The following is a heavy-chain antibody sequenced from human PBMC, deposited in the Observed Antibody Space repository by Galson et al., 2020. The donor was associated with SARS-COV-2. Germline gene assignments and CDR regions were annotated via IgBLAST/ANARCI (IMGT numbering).Heavy chain of an antibody. V-gene: IGHV3-9*01. CDR2: ISWSSATI. D-gene: IGHD1-20*01. Sequence: GGSLRLSCSASGFTFDDFAMHWVRQVPGKGLEWVSGISWSSATIGYADSVKGRFTISRDNSRNSIYLTMDSLKTEDTALYYCAKGPNWNNFPLTDWFDSWGQGTLVTVS. CDR3: AKGPNWNNFPLTDWFDS. CDR1: GFTFDDFA. J-gene: IGHJ5*01.